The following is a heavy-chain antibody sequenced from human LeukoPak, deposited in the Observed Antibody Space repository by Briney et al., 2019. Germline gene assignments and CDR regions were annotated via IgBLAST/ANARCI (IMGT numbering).Heavy chain of an antibody. V-gene: IGHV4-4*02. CDR1: GGSISSSNW. CDR2: IYRSGST. Sequence: SETLSLTCAVSGGSISSSNWWSWVRQPPGKGLQWIGEIYRSGSTNYNPSLKSRVTISVDKSKNQFSLKLSSVTAADTAVYYCARGLSRSFAFDIWGQGTMVTVSS. D-gene: IGHD2-2*01. CDR3: ARGLSRSFAFDI. J-gene: IGHJ3*02.